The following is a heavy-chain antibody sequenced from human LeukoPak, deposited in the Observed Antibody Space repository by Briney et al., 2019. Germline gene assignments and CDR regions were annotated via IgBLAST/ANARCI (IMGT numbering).Heavy chain of an antibody. CDR1: GFSFSRAY. V-gene: IGHV3-7*01. Sequence: GGPLRLSCAASGFSFSRAYMNWVRQAPGKDLEWVATIKQDGVDKYYVDSVKGRFTISRDTAKNSLFLQMNSLRAEDTAVYYCARDPSRYDLDYWGQGTLVTVSS. CDR3: ARDPSRYDLDY. J-gene: IGHJ4*02. CDR2: IKQDGVDK. D-gene: IGHD5-12*01.